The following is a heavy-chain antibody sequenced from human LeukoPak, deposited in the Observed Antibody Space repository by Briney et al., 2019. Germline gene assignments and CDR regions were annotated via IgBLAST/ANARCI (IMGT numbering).Heavy chain of an antibody. Sequence: SGGSLRLSCAASGFTFSIYAMSWFRQAPGKGLEWVGFIRSKAYGGTTEYAASVKGRFTISRDDSKSIAYLQMNSLKTEDTAVYYCTRDDLATADYWGQGTLVTVSS. CDR2: IRSKAYGGTT. V-gene: IGHV3-49*03. CDR3: TRDDLATADY. D-gene: IGHD5-24*01. J-gene: IGHJ4*02. CDR1: GFTFSIYA.